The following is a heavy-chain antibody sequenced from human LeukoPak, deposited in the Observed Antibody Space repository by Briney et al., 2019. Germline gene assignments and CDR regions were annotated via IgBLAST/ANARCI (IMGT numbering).Heavy chain of an antibody. CDR2: IYHSGST. D-gene: IGHD2-2*01. J-gene: IGHJ6*02. CDR1: GGSISSGGYS. CDR3: AKTLGYCSSTSCYAVDYYGMDV. V-gene: IGHV4-30-2*01. Sequence: PSETLSLTGAVSGGSISSGGYSWSWIRQPPGKGLEWIGYIYHSGSTYYNPSLKSRVTISVDTSKNPFSLKLSSVTAADTAVYYCAKTLGYCSSTSCYAVDYYGMDVWGQGTTVTVSS.